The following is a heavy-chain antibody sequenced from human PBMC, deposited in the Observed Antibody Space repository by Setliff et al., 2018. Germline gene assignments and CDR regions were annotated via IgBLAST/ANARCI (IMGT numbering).Heavy chain of an antibody. Sequence: SETLSLTCAVSGYSISSGYYWGWVRQPPGKGLEWIGSIYHSGSTYYNPSLKSRVTISVDTSKNQFSLKLSSVTAADTAVYYCARHGQWELLTYYFDYWGQGTLVTVSS. V-gene: IGHV4-38-2*01. CDR2: IYHSGST. D-gene: IGHD1-26*01. J-gene: IGHJ4*02. CDR3: ARHGQWELLTYYFDY. CDR1: GYSISSGYY.